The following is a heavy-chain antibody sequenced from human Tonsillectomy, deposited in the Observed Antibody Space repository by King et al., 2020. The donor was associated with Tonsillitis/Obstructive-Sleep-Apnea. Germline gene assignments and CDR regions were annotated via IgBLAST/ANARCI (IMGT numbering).Heavy chain of an antibody. D-gene: IGHD3-16*01. V-gene: IGHV3-43*02. CDR3: AKDIRLMNEGGSYNY. J-gene: IGHJ4*02. Sequence: VQLVESGGGVVQPGGSLRLSCAASGFTFDDYAMHWVRQAPGKGLEWVSLISGDGGSTYYADSVKGRFTISRDNSKNSLYLQMNSLRTEDTALYYCAKDIRLMNEGGSYNYWGQGTLVTVSS. CDR2: ISGDGGST. CDR1: GFTFDDYA.